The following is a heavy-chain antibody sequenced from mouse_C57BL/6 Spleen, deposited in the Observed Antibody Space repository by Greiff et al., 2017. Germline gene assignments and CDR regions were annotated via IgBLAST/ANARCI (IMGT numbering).Heavy chain of an antibody. CDR3: ARDGWDRAWFAD. Sequence: VQLKESGPGLVKPSQSLSLTCSVTGYSITSGYYWNWIRQFPGNKLEWMGYISYDGSNNYNPSLKNRISITRDTSKNQFFLKLNSVTTEDTATYYCARDGWDRAWFADWGQGTLVTVSA. CDR1: GYSITSGYY. D-gene: IGHD4-1*01. V-gene: IGHV3-6*01. CDR2: ISYDGSN. J-gene: IGHJ3*01.